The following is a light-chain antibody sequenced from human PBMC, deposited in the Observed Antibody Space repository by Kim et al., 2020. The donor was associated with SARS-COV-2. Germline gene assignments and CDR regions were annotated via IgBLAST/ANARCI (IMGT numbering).Light chain of an antibody. V-gene: IGKV1-39*01. CDR1: QSIASY. CDR3: QQTYTTPLT. CDR2: TAS. Sequence: IQMTQSPSSLSASVGDTVTITCRASQSIASYLNWYRQKPGEAPNVLIFTASILHSGGPSRFSGSGSGTEFTLTINSLQPEDFATYYCQQTYTTPLTFGGGTKVDIK. J-gene: IGKJ4*01.